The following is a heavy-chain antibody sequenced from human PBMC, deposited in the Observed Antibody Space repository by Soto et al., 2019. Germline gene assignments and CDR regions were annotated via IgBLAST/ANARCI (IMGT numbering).Heavy chain of an antibody. Sequence: PSETLSLTCTVSGGSISSYYWSWIRQPPGKGLEWIGYIYYSGSTNYNPSLKSRVTISVDTSKNKFSLKLSSVTAADTAVYYCARERRIAAATASVFDYWGQGTLVTVSS. D-gene: IGHD6-13*01. J-gene: IGHJ4*02. CDR1: GGSISSYY. V-gene: IGHV4-59*01. CDR3: ARERRIAAATASVFDY. CDR2: IYYSGST.